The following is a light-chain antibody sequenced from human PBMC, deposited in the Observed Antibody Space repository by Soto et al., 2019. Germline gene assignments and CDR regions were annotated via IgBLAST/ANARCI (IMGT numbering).Light chain of an antibody. CDR3: QQYYNSPLP. J-gene: IGKJ4*01. Sequence: EIVLTQSPGTLSLSPGERATLSCRASQSVSSSFLAWYQQKPGQAPRLLIYGASSRATGIPDRFSGSGSGTDFTLTLSRLEPEDFAVYYFQQYYNSPLPFGGGTQVEIK. CDR2: GAS. V-gene: IGKV3-20*01. CDR1: QSVSSSF.